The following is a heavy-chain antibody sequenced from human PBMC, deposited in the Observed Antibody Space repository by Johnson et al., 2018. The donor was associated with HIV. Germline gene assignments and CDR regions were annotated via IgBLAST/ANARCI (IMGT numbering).Heavy chain of an antibody. V-gene: IGHV3-7*01. CDR1: GFTFSSYA. D-gene: IGHD4-23*01. Sequence: VQLVESGGGLVQPGGSLRLSCAASGFTFSSYAMSWVRQAPGKGLEWVANIKQDGSEKYYVDSGKGRFTISRDNAKNSLYLQMNSLRAEDTAVYYCAKGYGGNGGAFDIWGQGTMVTVSS. CDR2: IKQDGSEK. J-gene: IGHJ3*02. CDR3: AKGYGGNGGAFDI.